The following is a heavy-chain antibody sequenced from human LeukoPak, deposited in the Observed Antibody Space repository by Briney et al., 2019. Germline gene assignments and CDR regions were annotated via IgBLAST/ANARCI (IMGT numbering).Heavy chain of an antibody. CDR2: ISGSNGNT. CDR3: ARESSNGWFDP. V-gene: IGHV1-18*01. D-gene: IGHD2-8*01. CDR1: DYTFTSYG. Sequence: GASVKVSCKASDYTFTSYGVSWVRQAPGQGLEWMGWISGSNGNTNYAQKLQGRVTMTTDTSTSTAYMELRSLRSDDTAVYYCARESSNGWFDPWGQGTLVTISS. J-gene: IGHJ5*02.